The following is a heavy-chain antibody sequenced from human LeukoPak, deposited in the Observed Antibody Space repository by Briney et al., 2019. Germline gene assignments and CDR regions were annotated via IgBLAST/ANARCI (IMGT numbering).Heavy chain of an antibody. V-gene: IGHV3-23*01. J-gene: IGHJ4*02. CDR2: ISGSGSNT. D-gene: IGHD1-26*01. Sequence: VGSLRLSCAASGFTFSSYAMSWVRQAPGKGLEWVSAISGSGSNTYYADSVKGRFTFSRDNSRNTMYLQMNSLRAEDTAIYYCATDYTPYVGASADWGQGTLVTVSS. CDR1: GFTFSSYA. CDR3: ATDYTPYVGASAD.